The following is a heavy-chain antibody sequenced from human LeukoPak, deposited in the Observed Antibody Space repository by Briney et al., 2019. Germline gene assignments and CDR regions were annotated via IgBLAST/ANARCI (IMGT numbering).Heavy chain of an antibody. J-gene: IGHJ3*02. Sequence: GGSLRFSCAASGFTFSSYGIHWVRQAPGIGLEWVAFIRNDESIKYCADAMKGRFTISRDNYKNTLYLQMSRLRVDDTAVYYWARDGGSAAAFDSWSQGRMVTVSS. V-gene: IGHV3-30*02. CDR1: GFTFSSYG. CDR3: ARDGGSAAAFDS. CDR2: IRNDESIK. D-gene: IGHD3-16*01.